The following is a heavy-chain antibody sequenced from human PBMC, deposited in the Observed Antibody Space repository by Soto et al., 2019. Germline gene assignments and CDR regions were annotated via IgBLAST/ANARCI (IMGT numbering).Heavy chain of an antibody. CDR2: IYYSGST. D-gene: IGHD1-26*01. Sequence: PSETLSLTCTVSGGSISSYYWSWIRQPPGKGLEWIGYIYYSGSTNYNPSLKSRVTISVDTSKNQFSLKLSSVTAADTAVYYCVSSSGSYYLGYNWFDPWGQGTLVTVS. V-gene: IGHV4-59*01. CDR3: VSSSGSYYLGYNWFDP. CDR1: GGSISSYY. J-gene: IGHJ5*02.